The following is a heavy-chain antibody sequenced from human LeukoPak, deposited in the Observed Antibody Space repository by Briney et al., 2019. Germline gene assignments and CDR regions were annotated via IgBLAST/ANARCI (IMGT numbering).Heavy chain of an antibody. CDR1: GFSRSTRGKG. CDR2: NDGDEDK. CDR3: ARIMVRGVTHAFDI. D-gene: IGHD3-10*01. J-gene: IGHJ3*02. Sequence: ESGPTLVNPTPPLTLTCTFSGFSRSTRGKGVSWIRQPPGKAVEWLALNDGDEDKYYITSLKTRLTISKDTSKNQVVLTMTNMDPVDTATYYCARIMVRGVTHAFDIWGQGTMVTVSS. V-gene: IGHV2-70*01.